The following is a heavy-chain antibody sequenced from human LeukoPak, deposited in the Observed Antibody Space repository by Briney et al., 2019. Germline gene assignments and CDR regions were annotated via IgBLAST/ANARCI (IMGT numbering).Heavy chain of an antibody. J-gene: IGHJ4*02. D-gene: IGHD4-17*01. CDR3: VKDMATVTPDY. Sequence: PGGSLRLSCSASGFTFSSYAMHWVRQAPGKGLEYVSAISSNGGSTYYADSVKGRFTISRDNSENTLYLQMSSLRAEDTAVYYCVKDMATVTPDYWGQGTLVTVSS. CDR1: GFTFSSYA. V-gene: IGHV3-64D*06. CDR2: ISSNGGST.